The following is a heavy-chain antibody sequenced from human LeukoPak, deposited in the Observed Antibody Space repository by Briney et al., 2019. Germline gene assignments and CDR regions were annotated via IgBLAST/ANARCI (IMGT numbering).Heavy chain of an antibody. J-gene: IGHJ5*02. V-gene: IGHV4-39*01. Sequence: SETLSLTCTVSGGSISSSSYYWGWIRQPPGKGLEWIGSIYYSGSTYYNPSLKSRVTISVDTSKNQFSLKLSSVTAADTAVYYCARRRGWFDPWGQGTLVTVSS. CDR3: ARRRGWFDP. CDR2: IYYSGST. CDR1: GGSISSSSYY.